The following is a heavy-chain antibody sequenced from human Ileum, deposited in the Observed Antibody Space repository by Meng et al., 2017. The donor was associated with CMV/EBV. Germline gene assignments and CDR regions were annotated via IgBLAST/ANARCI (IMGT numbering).Heavy chain of an antibody. V-gene: IGHV3-48*01. D-gene: IGHD2/OR15-2a*01. J-gene: IGHJ5*01. CDR2: IDPRSGTL. Sequence: GESLKISCAASGFTFSTFSMNWVRRAPGKGLEWIAYIDPRSGTLYHADSVKGRFTITRDNAKNSLYLQMNSLRAEDTAVYYCARSYFLRRFDSWGQGTLVTVSS. CDR1: GFTFSTFS. CDR3: ARSYFLRRFDS.